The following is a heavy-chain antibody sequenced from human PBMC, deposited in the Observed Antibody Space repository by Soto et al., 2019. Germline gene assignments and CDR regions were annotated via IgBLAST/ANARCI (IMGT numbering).Heavy chain of an antibody. D-gene: IGHD1-26*01. J-gene: IGHJ5*02. CDR3: ARDARRTGIVGQWVA. CDR2: ISDSGITT. V-gene: IGHV3-23*04. Sequence: VQLVESGGGVVQPGRSLRLSCAGSGFTFSDYAMAWVRQAPGKGLEWVSGISDSGITTRYADSVKGRCTISRDNSKNILFLQMRSLRAADTGVYYCARDARRTGIVGQWVAWGQGTLVTVSS. CDR1: GFTFSDYA.